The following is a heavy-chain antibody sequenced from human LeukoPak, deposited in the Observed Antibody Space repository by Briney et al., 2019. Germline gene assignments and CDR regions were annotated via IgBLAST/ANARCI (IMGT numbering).Heavy chain of an antibody. CDR1: GYTFTGYA. D-gene: IGHD2-15*01. CDR3: ARERSGGFDY. CDR2: IIPIFGTA. Sequence: SVKVSCKASGYTFTGYAISWVRQAPGQGLEWMGGIIPIFGTANYAQKFQGRVTITTDESTSTAYMELSSLRSEDTAVYYCARERSGGFDYWGQGTLVTVSS. V-gene: IGHV1-69*05. J-gene: IGHJ4*02.